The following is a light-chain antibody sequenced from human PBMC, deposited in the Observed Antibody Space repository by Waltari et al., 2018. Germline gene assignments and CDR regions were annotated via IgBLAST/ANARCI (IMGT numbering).Light chain of an antibody. Sequence: EIVLTQSPGPLSLSPGETATLPCRASQSVTSNYLAWYQQKPGQAPRLLISGASSRATGIPDRFSGSGSGTDFTLTISRLETEDFAVYHCQQYGSSPWTFGQGTKVEIK. CDR1: QSVTSNY. CDR3: QQYGSSPWT. J-gene: IGKJ1*01. CDR2: GAS. V-gene: IGKV3-20*01.